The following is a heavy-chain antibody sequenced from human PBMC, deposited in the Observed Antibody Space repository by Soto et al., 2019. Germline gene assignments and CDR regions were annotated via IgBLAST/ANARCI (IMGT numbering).Heavy chain of an antibody. CDR1: GFTLSTYD. D-gene: IGHD3-10*01. V-gene: IGHV3-13*01. CDR2: LSYAGDT. Sequence: GGSLRLSCAASGFTLSTYDMHWVRQATGKGLEWVAALSYAGDTYYPGSVKGRFTISRDNSKNTLYLQMSSLRAEDTAVYYCVKDGEGSGSYYFYYCYYGMDVWGQGTTVTVSS. CDR3: VKDGEGSGSYYFYYCYYGMDV. J-gene: IGHJ6*02.